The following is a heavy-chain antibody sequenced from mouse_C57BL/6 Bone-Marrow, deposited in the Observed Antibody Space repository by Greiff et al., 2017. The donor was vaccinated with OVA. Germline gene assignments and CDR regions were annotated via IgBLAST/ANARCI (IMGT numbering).Heavy chain of an antibody. CDR1: GYTFTDYN. CDR3: ARSPGSFDY. CDR2: INPNNGGT. J-gene: IGHJ2*01. D-gene: IGHD1-1*01. V-gene: IGHV1-22*01. Sequence: EVQLQQSGPELVKPGASVKMSCKASGYTFTDYNMHWVKQSHGKSLEWIGYINPNNGGTSYNQKFKGKATLTVYKSSSTAYMELSSLTSEDSAVYYGARSPGSFDYWGQGTTLTVSS.